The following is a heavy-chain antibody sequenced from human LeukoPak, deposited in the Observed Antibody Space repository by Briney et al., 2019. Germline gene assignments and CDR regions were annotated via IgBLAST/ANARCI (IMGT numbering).Heavy chain of an antibody. V-gene: IGHV3-73*01. CDR3: TRVAAMDV. CDR2: IRSKANSYAT. CDR1: GFTFSGSA. Sequence: PGGSLTLSCAASGFTFSGSAMHWVRQASGKGLEWVGRIRSKANSYATAYAASVKGRFTISRDDSKNTAYLQMNSLKTEDTAVYYCTRVAAMDVWGQGTTVTVSS. D-gene: IGHD5-12*01. J-gene: IGHJ6*02.